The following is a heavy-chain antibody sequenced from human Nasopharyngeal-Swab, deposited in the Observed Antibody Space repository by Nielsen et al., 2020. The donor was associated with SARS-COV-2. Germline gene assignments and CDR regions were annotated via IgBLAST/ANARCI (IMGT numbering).Heavy chain of an antibody. CDR3: ARGYHDKSVYYYDWYFDL. D-gene: IGHD3-22*01. J-gene: IGHJ2*01. CDR2: IHHSGST. Sequence: CQAPGKGVEWIGNIHHSGSTNYNPSLKSRVTISVDTSKNQFSLKLTSVTAADTAIYYCARGYHDKSVYYYDWYFDLWGRGTLVTVSS. V-gene: IGHV4-59*01.